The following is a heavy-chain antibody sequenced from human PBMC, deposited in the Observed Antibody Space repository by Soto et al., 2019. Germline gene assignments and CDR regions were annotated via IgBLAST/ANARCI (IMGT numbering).Heavy chain of an antibody. CDR3: AKGSATPKRLIHYSSSYVMDA. Sequence: GGSLRLSCAASGFTFSTYWMHWVRQVPGKGLVWVSRINIDGSTTSYADSVRGRFTISRDNAKNTVYLQMNSLRAEDTAVYYCAKGSATPKRLIHYSSSYVMDACGQGTTVTVSS. CDR1: GFTFSTYW. V-gene: IGHV3-74*01. D-gene: IGHD2-15*01. CDR2: INIDGSTT. J-gene: IGHJ6*02.